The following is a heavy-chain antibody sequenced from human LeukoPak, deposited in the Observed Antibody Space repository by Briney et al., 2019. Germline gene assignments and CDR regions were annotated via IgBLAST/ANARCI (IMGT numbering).Heavy chain of an antibody. J-gene: IGHJ4*02. CDR1: GFTFSSYS. V-gene: IGHV3-21*01. Sequence: GGSLRPSCAASGFTFSSYSMNWVRQAPGKGLEWVSSISSSSSYIYYADSVKGRFTISRDNAKNSLCLQMNSLRAEDTAVYYCARDNAGAGDYWGQGTLVTVSS. CDR2: ISSSSSYI. CDR3: ARDNAGAGDY. D-gene: IGHD3-10*01.